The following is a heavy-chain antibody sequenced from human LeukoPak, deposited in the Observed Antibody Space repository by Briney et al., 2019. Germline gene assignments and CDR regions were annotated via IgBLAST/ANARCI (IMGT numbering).Heavy chain of an antibody. Sequence: ASVKVSCKASGGTFSSYAISWVRQALGQGLEWMGGIIPIFGTANYAQKFQGRVTITADESTSTAYMELSSLRSEDTAVYYCASSPRTYFDYWGQGTLVTVSS. CDR3: ASSPRTYFDY. CDR1: GGTFSSYA. CDR2: IIPIFGTA. V-gene: IGHV1-69*13. J-gene: IGHJ4*02.